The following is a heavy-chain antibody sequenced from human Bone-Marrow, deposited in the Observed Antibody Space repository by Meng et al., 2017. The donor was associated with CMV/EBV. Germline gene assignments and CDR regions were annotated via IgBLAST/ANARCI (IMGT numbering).Heavy chain of an antibody. CDR2: TNYKSKWYN. CDR3: ARDPNTPGTYQFDR. Sequence: NDSINSAAWNWIRQSPSRGLEWLGRTNYKSKWYNDYAVSVKSRISINLETSKNEFSLQLNTVTPEDTAVYYCARDPNTPGTYQFDRWGQGTVVTVSS. J-gene: IGHJ5*02. CDR1: NDSINSAA. D-gene: IGHD1-7*01. V-gene: IGHV6-1*01.